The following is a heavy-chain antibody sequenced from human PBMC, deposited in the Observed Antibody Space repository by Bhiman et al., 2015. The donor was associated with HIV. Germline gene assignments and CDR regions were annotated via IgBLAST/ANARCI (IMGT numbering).Heavy chain of an antibody. D-gene: IGHD3-22*01. CDR2: IKQDGSEK. CDR1: GFSFSSYW. Sequence: EVQLVESGGGLVQPGGSLRLSCGASGFSFSSYWMGWVRQAPGKGLEWVANIKQDGSEKYYVDSVKGRFTISRDNAKNSLYLQMNSLRAEDTAVYYCAREGPYSSSDGMDVWGQGTTVTVSS. V-gene: IGHV3-7*01. J-gene: IGHJ6*02. CDR3: AREGPYSSSDGMDV.